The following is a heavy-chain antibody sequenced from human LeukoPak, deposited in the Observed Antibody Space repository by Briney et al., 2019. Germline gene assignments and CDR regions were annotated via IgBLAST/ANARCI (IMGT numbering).Heavy chain of an antibody. J-gene: IGHJ4*02. D-gene: IGHD2-15*01. Sequence: GGSLRLSCAASGFTLSSYAMSWVRQAPGKGLEWVSAISDTGNTYHADSVKGRFTISRDSSKNTLFLQMSRLRPEDAAVYYCAKAPVTTCRGAFCYPFDYWGLGTLVTVSS. CDR3: AKAPVTTCRGAFCYPFDY. V-gene: IGHV3-23*01. CDR2: ISDTGNT. CDR1: GFTLSSYA.